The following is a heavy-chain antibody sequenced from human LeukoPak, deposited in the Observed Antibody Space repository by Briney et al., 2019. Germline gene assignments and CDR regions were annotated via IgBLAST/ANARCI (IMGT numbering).Heavy chain of an antibody. CDR1: GFTFSIYG. D-gene: IGHD2-2*01. CDR2: ISGSTSTI. V-gene: IGHV3-48*01. CDR3: AKKGCRSTSCSYIYYYMDV. Sequence: PGGSLRLSCAASGFTFSIYGMKWVRQAPGKGLEWVSYISGSTSTIQYADSVKGRFTISRDNAKSSLYLQMNSLRVDDTAVYYCAKKGCRSTSCSYIYYYMDVWGKGTTVTVSS. J-gene: IGHJ6*03.